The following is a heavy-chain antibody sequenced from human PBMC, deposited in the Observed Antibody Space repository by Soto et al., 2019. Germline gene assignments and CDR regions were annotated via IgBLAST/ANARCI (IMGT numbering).Heavy chain of an antibody. CDR2: IYHSGST. V-gene: IGHV4-4*02. Sequence: XGILSLTIAVSGGSISSSNGWGWVRQPPGKGLEWIGEIYHSGSTNYNPSLKSRVTISVDKSKNQFSLKLSSVTAADTAVYYCARRFSNRQWLVLDWFDPWGQGTLVTVSS. J-gene: IGHJ5*02. D-gene: IGHD6-19*01. CDR3: ARRFSNRQWLVLDWFDP. CDR1: GGSISSSNG.